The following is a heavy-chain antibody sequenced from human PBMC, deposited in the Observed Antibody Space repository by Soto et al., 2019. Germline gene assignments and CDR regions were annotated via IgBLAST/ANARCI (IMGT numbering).Heavy chain of an antibody. V-gene: IGHV4-39*01. CDR1: GDSIRNSRFY. CDR2: IYHTGNA. CDR3: ARDFFDSSDYTTNWFDP. Sequence: SETQSLTCSFSGDSIRNSRFYWAWIRQPPGEGLEWIGSIYHTGNAYYNPSLKSRVTISVDTSKNQFSLKLTSVTAADAALYYCARDFFDSSDYTTNWFDPWGQGTLVTVSS. J-gene: IGHJ5*02. D-gene: IGHD3-22*01.